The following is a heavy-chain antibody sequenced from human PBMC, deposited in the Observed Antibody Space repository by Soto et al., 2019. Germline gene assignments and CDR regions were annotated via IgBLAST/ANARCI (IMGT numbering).Heavy chain of an antibody. Sequence: SETLALTCTVSGGSSSGYYWSWIRQPPGKGLEWIGYMYNTGSTVYNPSFKSRVTISVDTSKNQFSLKLNSVTAADTAVYYCARDLWGYCGTDCYPLDVWGQGTTVTVSS. CDR1: GGSSSGYY. CDR3: ARDLWGYCGTDCYPLDV. CDR2: MYNTGST. V-gene: IGHV4-59*01. J-gene: IGHJ6*02. D-gene: IGHD2-21*02.